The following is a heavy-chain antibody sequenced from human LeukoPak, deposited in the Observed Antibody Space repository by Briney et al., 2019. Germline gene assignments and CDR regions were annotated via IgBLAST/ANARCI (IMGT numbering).Heavy chain of an antibody. CDR2: ISCYGSNK. CDR1: GFTFSSYA. V-gene: IGHV3-30-3*01. J-gene: IGHJ4*02. D-gene: IGHD6-19*01. CDR3: ARVIPRVAVADYLFAPFDY. Sequence: GGSLRLSCAASGFTFSSYAMHWVRQAPGKGLEWVAVISCYGSNKYYADSVKGRFTISRDNSKNTLYLQMNSLRAEDTAVYYCARVIPRVAVADYLFAPFDYWGQGTLVTVSS.